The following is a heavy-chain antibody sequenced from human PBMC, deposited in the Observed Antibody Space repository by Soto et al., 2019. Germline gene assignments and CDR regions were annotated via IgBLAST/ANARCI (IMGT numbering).Heavy chain of an antibody. CDR1: GFTFRNYV. D-gene: IGHD5-12*01. CDR2: ISSDGSNK. J-gene: IGHJ4*02. Sequence: QVQLVESGGGVVQPGRSLSLSCAASGFTFRNYVMHWVRQAPGKGLEWVAVISSDGSNKYYADYVKGRFTISRDNSKNTLYLQMNSLRIEDTAVYYCTKDRATHRNYWGQRTLVTVSS. V-gene: IGHV3-30*18. CDR3: TKDRATHRNY.